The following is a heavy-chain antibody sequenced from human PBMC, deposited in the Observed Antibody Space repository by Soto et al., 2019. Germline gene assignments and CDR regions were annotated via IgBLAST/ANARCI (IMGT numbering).Heavy chain of an antibody. J-gene: IGHJ4*02. Sequence: EVQLVESGGGLVKPGGSLRLSCAASGFTFTNAWMNWVRQAPGKGLEWVGRIKSKTDGGTADYAAPVKGRFTISRDDSKNKLYLQMNSLKAEDSAAYYCTTDPWAIFGEGALTSRQVDHWGQGTLVTVSS. CDR1: GFTFTNAW. CDR3: TTDPWAIFGEGALTSRQVDH. V-gene: IGHV3-15*01. D-gene: IGHD3-3*01. CDR2: IKSKTDGGTA.